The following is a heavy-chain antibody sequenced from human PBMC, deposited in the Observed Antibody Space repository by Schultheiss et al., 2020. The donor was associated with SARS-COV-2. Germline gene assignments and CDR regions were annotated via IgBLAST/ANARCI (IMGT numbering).Heavy chain of an antibody. CDR2: INHSGST. D-gene: IGHD2-2*01. CDR1: GGSFRGYY. Sequence: SQTLSLTCAVYGGSFRGYYWRWIRQPPGKGLEWIGEINHSGSTNYNPSLKSRVTISVDTSKNQFSLKLSSVTAADTAVYYCARTPCSSASCYRRHYYGMDVWGQGGTVTVAS. CDR3: ARTPCSSASCYRRHYYGMDV. J-gene: IGHJ6*02. V-gene: IGHV4-34*01.